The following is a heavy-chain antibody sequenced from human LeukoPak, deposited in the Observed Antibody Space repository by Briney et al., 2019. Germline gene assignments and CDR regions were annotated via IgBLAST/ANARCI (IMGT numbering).Heavy chain of an antibody. Sequence: SVKVSCKASGGTFSSYAISWVRQAPGQGLEWMGRIIPIFGTANYAQKFQGRVTITTDESTSTAYMELSSLRSEDTAAYYCARPNYDYVWGSYRHLSEAFDIWGQGTMVTVSS. CDR3: ARPNYDYVWGSYRHLSEAFDI. V-gene: IGHV1-69*05. CDR1: GGTFSSYA. J-gene: IGHJ3*02. CDR2: IIPIFGTA. D-gene: IGHD3-16*02.